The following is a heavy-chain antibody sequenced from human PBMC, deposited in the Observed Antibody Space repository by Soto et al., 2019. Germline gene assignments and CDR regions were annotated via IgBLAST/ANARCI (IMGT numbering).Heavy chain of an antibody. Sequence: EVQLVESGGGLVKPGGSLRLSCAASGFTFSSYSMNWVRQAPGKGLEWVSSISSSSSYIYYADSVKGRFTISRDNAKNSLYLQMNSLRAEDTAVYYCASGVAALDAFDIWGKGTMVTVSS. CDR2: ISSSSSYI. CDR3: ASGVAALDAFDI. CDR1: GFTFSSYS. J-gene: IGHJ3*02. V-gene: IGHV3-21*01. D-gene: IGHD6-6*01.